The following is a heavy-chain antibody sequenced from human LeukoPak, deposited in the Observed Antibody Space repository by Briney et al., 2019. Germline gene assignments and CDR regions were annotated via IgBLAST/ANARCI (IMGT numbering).Heavy chain of an antibody. V-gene: IGHV3-7*01. CDR1: GFTFSSYW. Sequence: GGSLRLSCAASGFTFSSYWMSWVRQAPGKGLGWVANIKQDGSEKYYVDSVKGRFTISRDNAKNSLYLQMNSLRAEDTAVYYCARDHSSGYYGYWGQGTLVTVSS. J-gene: IGHJ4*02. CDR3: ARDHSSGYYGY. CDR2: IKQDGSEK. D-gene: IGHD3-22*01.